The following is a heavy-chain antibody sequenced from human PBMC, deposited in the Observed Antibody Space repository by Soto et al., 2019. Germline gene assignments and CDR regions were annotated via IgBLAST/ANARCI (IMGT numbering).Heavy chain of an antibody. CDR1: GFTFSHYW. V-gene: IGHV3-74*01. J-gene: IGHJ6*02. CDR3: VRGTNDWPGMDV. CDR2: LNQDGSDT. Sequence: DVQLVESGGGSVQPGGSLRLSCAVSGFTFSHYWMHWVRQAPGKGLACVSRLNQDGSDTNYADSVKGRFTVSRDNGKNTLYLQMNNLRVEDTGLYFCVRGTNDWPGMDVWGQGTTVTVS. D-gene: IGHD3-9*01.